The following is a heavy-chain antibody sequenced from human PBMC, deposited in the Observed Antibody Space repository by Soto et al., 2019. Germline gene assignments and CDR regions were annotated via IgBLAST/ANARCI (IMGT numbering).Heavy chain of an antibody. V-gene: IGHV3-74*01. J-gene: IGHJ4*01. CDR2: INSGGSST. Sequence: EVQLVESGGGLVQPGGSLRLSCAASGFTFSSYWMHWVRQAPGKGLVWVSRINSGGSSTDYADSVKGPFTISRDNAKNTLYLKLNSLSSEGTVVYYCARDSGSYADYWGPGALVSVSS. CDR3: ARDSGSYADY. CDR1: GFTFSSYW. D-gene: IGHD1-26*01.